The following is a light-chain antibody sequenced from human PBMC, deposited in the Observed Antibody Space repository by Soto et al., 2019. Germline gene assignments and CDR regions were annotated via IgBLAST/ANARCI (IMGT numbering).Light chain of an antibody. Sequence: EIVLTQSPGTLSLFPGERATLSCRATQSVNSDYLAWYQQKPGQAPRLLIYIASRRATGIPDRFSGSGSGTDFTLTISRLEPEYFAVYYCQQYGTSPWTFGQGTKVEIK. CDR3: QQYGTSPWT. CDR1: QSVNSDY. CDR2: IAS. V-gene: IGKV3-20*01. J-gene: IGKJ1*01.